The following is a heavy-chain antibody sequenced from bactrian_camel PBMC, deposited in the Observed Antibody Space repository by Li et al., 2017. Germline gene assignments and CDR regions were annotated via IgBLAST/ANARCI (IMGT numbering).Heavy chain of an antibody. CDR2: INNGGGST. D-gene: IGHD6*01. CDR1: SSYA. CDR3: ARVNRGGTWYGVDY. V-gene: IGHV3S40*01. J-gene: IGHJ4*01. Sequence: SSYAMSWVRQAPGKGLEWVSGINNGGGSTYYADSVKGRFTISRDNAKNTVYLQLNSLKTEDMAMYYCARVNRGGTWYGVDYWGQGTQVTVS.